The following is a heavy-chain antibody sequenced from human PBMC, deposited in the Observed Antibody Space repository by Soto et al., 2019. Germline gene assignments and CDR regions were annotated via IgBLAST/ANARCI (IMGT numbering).Heavy chain of an antibody. CDR1: GFTLSGYA. V-gene: IGHV3-64*01. CDR2: ISSNGVGT. J-gene: IGHJ6*03. Sequence: EVQLAESGGGLAQPGGSLRLSCAASGFTLSGYAMGWVRQAPGKGLEYVSGISSNGVGTYYAPSVQGRFTISRDNSKNTVYPQTGSVRPEHMAMYYCARRARPDFYYMYVLGNGTTVTV. CDR3: ARRARPDFYYMYV. D-gene: IGHD6-6*01.